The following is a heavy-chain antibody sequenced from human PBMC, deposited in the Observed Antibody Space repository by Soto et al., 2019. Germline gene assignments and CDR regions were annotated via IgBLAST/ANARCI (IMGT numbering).Heavy chain of an antibody. CDR3: AKWGFTGWYFSIHAEYFQH. CDR1: GFTFSSYA. D-gene: IGHD6-19*01. J-gene: IGHJ1*01. CDR2: ISGSGGRT. V-gene: IGHV3-23*01. Sequence: GGSLRLSCAASGFTFSSYAMSWVRQAPGKGLEWVSAISGSGGRTYYADSVKGRFTISGDNSKNTLYLQMSSLRAEDTAVYYCAKWGFTGWYFSIHAEYFQHWGQGTLVTVSS.